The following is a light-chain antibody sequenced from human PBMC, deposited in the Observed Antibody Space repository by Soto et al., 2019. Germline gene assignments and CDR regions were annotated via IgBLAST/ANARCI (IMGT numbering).Light chain of an antibody. CDR3: QQYGSSPRT. Sequence: EIVLTQSPGTLSLSPGERATLSCRASQSVRSSYFAWYQQKPGQAPRLLIYGASSRATGIPDRFSGSGSGTDFTLIITRLEPEDFAVYYRQQYGSSPRTFGQGTKVDIK. V-gene: IGKV3-20*01. J-gene: IGKJ1*01. CDR1: QSVRSSY. CDR2: GAS.